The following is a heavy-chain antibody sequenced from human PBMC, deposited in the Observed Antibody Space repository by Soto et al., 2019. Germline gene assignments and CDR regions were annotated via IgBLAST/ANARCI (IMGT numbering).Heavy chain of an antibody. CDR3: AREGIGRSGGSYQRGAFDI. D-gene: IGHD2-15*01. Sequence: QVQLQESGPGLVKPSETLSLTCTVSGGSISSYYWSWFRQPPGKGLEWIGYIYYSGSTNYNPSLKSRVTISVDTSKNQFSLKLSSVTAADTAVYYCAREGIGRSGGSYQRGAFDIWGQGTMVTVSS. CDR2: IYYSGST. J-gene: IGHJ3*02. V-gene: IGHV4-59*01. CDR1: GGSISSYY.